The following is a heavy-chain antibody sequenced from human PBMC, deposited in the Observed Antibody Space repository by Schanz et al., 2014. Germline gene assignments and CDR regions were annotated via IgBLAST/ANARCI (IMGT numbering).Heavy chain of an antibody. CDR3: AREWSSFDY. J-gene: IGHJ4*02. D-gene: IGHD2-8*01. CDR2: IYSSGST. CDR1: GGSISSYY. Sequence: QVQLQESGPGLVKPSGTLSLTCAVSGGSISSYYWSWIRQPPGKGLEWIGYIYSSGSTNYNPSLESRVTMSVDTSKNQFSLKLSSVTAADTAVYYCAREWSSFDYWGQGTLVTVSS. V-gene: IGHV4-59*01.